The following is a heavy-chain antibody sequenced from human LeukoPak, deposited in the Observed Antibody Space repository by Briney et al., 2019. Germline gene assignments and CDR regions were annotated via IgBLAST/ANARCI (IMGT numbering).Heavy chain of an antibody. CDR3: ARLVGSSRFCYYYYYMDV. J-gene: IGHJ6*03. D-gene: IGHD6-13*01. V-gene: IGHV3-21*04. Sequence: GGSLRLSCAASGFTFSSDSMNWVRQAPGKGLEWVSSISSSSSYIYYADSVKGRFTISRDNAKNSLYLQMNSLRAEDTALYYCARLVGSSRFCYYYYYMDVWGKGTTVTVSS. CDR2: ISSSSSYI. CDR1: GFTFSSDS.